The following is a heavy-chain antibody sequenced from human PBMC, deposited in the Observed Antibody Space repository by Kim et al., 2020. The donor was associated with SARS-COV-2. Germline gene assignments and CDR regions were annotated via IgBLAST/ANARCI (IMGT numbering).Heavy chain of an antibody. D-gene: IGHD3-10*01. Sequence: SQTLSLTCAISGDSVSSNSAAWNWIRQSPSRGLEWLGRTYYRSKWYNDYAVSVKSRITINPDTSKNQFSLQLNSVTPEDTAVYYCASSHLDGWVGFGELPSGWFDPWGQGTLVTVSS. V-gene: IGHV6-1*01. J-gene: IGHJ5*02. CDR3: ASSHLDGWVGFGELPSGWFDP. CDR1: GDSVSSNSAA. CDR2: TYYRSKWYN.